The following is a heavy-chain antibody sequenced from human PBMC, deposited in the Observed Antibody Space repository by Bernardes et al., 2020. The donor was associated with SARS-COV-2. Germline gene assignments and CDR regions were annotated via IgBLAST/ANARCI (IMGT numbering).Heavy chain of an antibody. J-gene: IGHJ5*02. V-gene: IGHV3-74*01. CDR3: ARDLGYCTNAVCSP. Sequence: GGSLRLSCEGSGFTFRSYWMHWVRQAPGKGLVWVSRINIDGSVRDYADSVKGRFTVSRDDAKNTLYLQMNSLSVEDTAVYYCARDLGYCTNAVCSPWGQGTLVTVSS. CDR2: INIDGSVR. D-gene: IGHD2-8*01. CDR1: GFTFRSYW.